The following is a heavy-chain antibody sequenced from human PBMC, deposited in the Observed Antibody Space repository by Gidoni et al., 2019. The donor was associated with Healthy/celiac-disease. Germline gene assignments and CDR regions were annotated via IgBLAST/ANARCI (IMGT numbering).Heavy chain of an antibody. CDR3: ARAVDTAMVFWYFDY. J-gene: IGHJ4*02. D-gene: IGHD5-18*01. CDR1: DGSISSYY. V-gene: IGHV4-59*01. CDR2: IYYSGST. Sequence: QVQLQESGPGLVTPSETLSLTCTVSDGSISSYYWSWIRQPPGKGLEWIGYIYYSGSTNYNPSLKSRVTISVDTSKNQCSRKLSSVTAADTAVYYCARAVDTAMVFWYFDYWGQGTLVTVSS.